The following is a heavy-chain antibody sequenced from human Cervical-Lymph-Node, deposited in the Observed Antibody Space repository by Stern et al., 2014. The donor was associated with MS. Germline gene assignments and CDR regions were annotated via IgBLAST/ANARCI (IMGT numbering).Heavy chain of an antibody. CDR2: IDSSSSTI. Sequence: EVQLVESGGGLVQPGGSLRLSCAASGFTFRTYSMSWIRQAPGKGLEWISYIDSSSSTIYYADSVRGRFTISRDNAKNSLHLQMNSLRDGDTALYARVAVGRTAWWYYYAMDVWGQGTRVAVSS. CDR1: GFTFRTYS. CDR3: VAVGRTAWWYYYAMDV. J-gene: IGHJ6*02. D-gene: IGHD2-8*02. V-gene: IGHV3-48*02.